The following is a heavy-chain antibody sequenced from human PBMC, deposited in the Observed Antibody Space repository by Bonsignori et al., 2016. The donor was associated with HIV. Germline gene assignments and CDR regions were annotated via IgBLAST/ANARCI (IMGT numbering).Heavy chain of an antibody. J-gene: IGHJ4*02. CDR3: AREKYYDFWSGYYIGRYFDY. CDR2: MYTSGST. Sequence: SETLSLTCTVSGGSISSGTYYWTWIRQPAGKGLEWIGRMYTSGSTDYNPSLKSRVTISVDTSKNQFSLKLSSVTAADTAVYYCAREKYYDFWSGYYIGRYFDYWGQGTLVTVSS. CDR1: GGSISSGTYY. V-gene: IGHV4-61*02. D-gene: IGHD3-3*01.